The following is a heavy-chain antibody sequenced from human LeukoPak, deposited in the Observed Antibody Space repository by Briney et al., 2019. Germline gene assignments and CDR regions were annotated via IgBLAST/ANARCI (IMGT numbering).Heavy chain of an antibody. D-gene: IGHD6-6*01. J-gene: IGHJ4*02. V-gene: IGHV3-21*01. CDR2: ISSSSSYI. CDR3: AALSSSRPFDY. CDR1: GFTFSSYS. Sequence: GGSLRLSCAASGFTFSSYSMNWVRQAPGKGLEWVSSISSSSSYIYYADSVKGRFTISRDNAKNSLYLQMSSLRAEDTAVYYCAALSSSRPFDYWGQGTLVTVSS.